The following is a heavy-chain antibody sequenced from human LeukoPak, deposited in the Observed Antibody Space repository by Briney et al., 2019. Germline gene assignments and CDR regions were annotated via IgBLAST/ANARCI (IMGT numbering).Heavy chain of an antibody. CDR3: ARAKYYDFWSGYTNYYYDMDV. D-gene: IGHD3-3*01. CDR1: GFTFDDYG. CDR2: INWNGGST. J-gene: IGHJ6*03. V-gene: IGHV3-20*04. Sequence: GGSLRLSCAASGFTFDDYGMSWVRQAPGKGLEWVSGINWNGGSTGYADSVKGRFTISRDNAKNSLYLQMNSLRAEDTALYYCARAKYYDFWSGYTNYYYDMDVWGKGTTVTVSS.